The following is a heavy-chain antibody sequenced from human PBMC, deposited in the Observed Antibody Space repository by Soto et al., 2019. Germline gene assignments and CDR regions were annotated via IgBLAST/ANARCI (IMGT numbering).Heavy chain of an antibody. D-gene: IGHD3-3*01. CDR1: GFIFRNYG. CDR3: AKDRQPIIPPRDFDF. Sequence: QVQLVESGGGVVQPGRSLRLSCAASGFIFRNYGMHWVRQAPGKGLEWVAAISYDGSNKYYADSVKGRFTIARDNSKNTLYLQMNSLRGEDTAVYYCAKDRQPIIPPRDFDFWGQGTLVAVSA. CDR2: ISYDGSNK. V-gene: IGHV3-30*18. J-gene: IGHJ4*02.